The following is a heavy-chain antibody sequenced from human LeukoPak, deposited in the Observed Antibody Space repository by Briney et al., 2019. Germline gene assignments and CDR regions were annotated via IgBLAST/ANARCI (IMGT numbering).Heavy chain of an antibody. D-gene: IGHD3-10*01. CDR1: GGSISSYY. CDR2: IYTSGST. V-gene: IGHV4-4*07. Sequence: SETLSPTCTVSGGSISSYYWSWIRQPAGKGLEWIGRIYTSGSTNYNPSLKSRVTMSVDTSKNQFSLKLSSVTAADTAVYYCARDQVGGFGGFGLFDYWGQGTLVTVSS. CDR3: ARDQVGGFGGFGLFDY. J-gene: IGHJ4*02.